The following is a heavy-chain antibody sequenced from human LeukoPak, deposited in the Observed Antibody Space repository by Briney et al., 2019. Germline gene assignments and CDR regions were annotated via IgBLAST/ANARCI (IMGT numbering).Heavy chain of an antibody. D-gene: IGHD6-13*01. Sequence: ASVKVSCKASGYTFTGYYMHWVRQAPGQGLEWMGWINPNSGGTNYAQKFQGRVTMTRDTSISTAYMELSRLRSDDTAVYYCARREGIAPTPDDWGQGTTVTVSS. CDR1: GYTFTGYY. V-gene: IGHV1-2*02. J-gene: IGHJ6*02. CDR2: INPNSGGT. CDR3: ARREGIAPTPDD.